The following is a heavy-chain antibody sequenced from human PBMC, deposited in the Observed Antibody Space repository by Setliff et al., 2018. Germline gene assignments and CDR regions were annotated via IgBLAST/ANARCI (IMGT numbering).Heavy chain of an antibody. D-gene: IGHD6-13*01. J-gene: IGHJ4*02. CDR3: ARSSVRYSTD. V-gene: IGHV4-38-2*01. Sequence: SETLSLTCAVSGYSISSGHYWGWIRQPPGKGLEWIGSIFHSGSTYYNPSLKSRVTISVHTSKNQFSLKLSSVTAADTAVYYCARSSVRYSTDWGQGTLVTVSS. CDR1: GYSISSGHY. CDR2: IFHSGST.